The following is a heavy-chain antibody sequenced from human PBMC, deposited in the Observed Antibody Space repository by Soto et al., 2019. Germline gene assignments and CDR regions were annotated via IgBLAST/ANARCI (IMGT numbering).Heavy chain of an antibody. CDR2: ISYDGSNK. J-gene: IGHJ6*02. Sequence: GGSLRLSCAASGFTFSSYGMHWVRQAPGKGLEWVAVISYDGSNKYYADSVKGRFTISRDNSKNTLYLQMNSLRAEDTAVYYCAKDLEYSSSSYYYYYGMDVWGQGTKVTVYS. D-gene: IGHD6-6*01. CDR1: GFTFSSYG. CDR3: AKDLEYSSSSYYYYYGMDV. V-gene: IGHV3-30*18.